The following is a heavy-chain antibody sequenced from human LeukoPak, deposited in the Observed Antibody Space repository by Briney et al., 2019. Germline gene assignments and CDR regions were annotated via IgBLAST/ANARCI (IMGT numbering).Heavy chain of an antibody. J-gene: IGHJ4*02. CDR1: GFTFSSYG. CDR3: ARDNIRKDDY. CDR2: IRYDGSNK. Sequence: GGSLRLSCGASGFTFSSYGMHWVRQAPGKGLEWVAFIRYDGSNKYYADPVKGRFTISRDNSKNTLYLQMNSLRAEDTAIYYCARDNIRKDDYWGQGTLVTVSS. D-gene: IGHD2/OR15-2a*01. V-gene: IGHV3-30*02.